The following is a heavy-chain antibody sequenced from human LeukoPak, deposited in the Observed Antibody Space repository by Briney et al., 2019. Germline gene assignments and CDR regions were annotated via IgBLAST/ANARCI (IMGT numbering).Heavy chain of an antibody. D-gene: IGHD3-10*01. J-gene: IGHJ4*02. Sequence: SVNVSCKPSGYTFTGYYMHWVRQSPRHGREWMGWINPNSGDTNYAQKFQGRVTMTTDTSISTAYMELSRERSDDTAVYYGARDRACFGDPEGFDYWGQGTLVTVSS. CDR3: ARDRACFGDPEGFDY. V-gene: IGHV1-2*02. CDR1: GYTFTGYY. CDR2: INPNSGDT.